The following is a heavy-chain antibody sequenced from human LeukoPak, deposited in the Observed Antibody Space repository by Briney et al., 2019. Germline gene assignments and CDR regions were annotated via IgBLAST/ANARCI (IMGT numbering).Heavy chain of an antibody. J-gene: IGHJ4*02. CDR1: GFTFSSYA. D-gene: IGHD3-10*01. V-gene: IGHV3-23*01. CDR2: ISGSGGST. Sequence: GGSLRLSCAASGFTFSSYAMSWVRQAPGKGLEWVSAISGSGGSTYYADSVKGRFTISRDNSKNTLYLQMNSLRAEDTAVYYCAKDPYGSGSPMGFDYWGQGTLVTVSS. CDR3: AKDPYGSGSPMGFDY.